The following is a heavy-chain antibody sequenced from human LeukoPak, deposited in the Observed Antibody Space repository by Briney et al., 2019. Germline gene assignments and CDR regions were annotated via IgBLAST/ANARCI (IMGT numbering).Heavy chain of an antibody. CDR1: GYTFTSYG. CDR2: ISAYNGNT. Sequence: ASVKVSCKASGYTFTSYGISWVRQAPGQGLEWMGWISAYNGNTNYAQKLQGRVTMTTDTSTSTAYMELRNLRSDDTAVYYCARDSGGGVGIYLFDYWGQGTLVTVSS. D-gene: IGHD3-16*01. V-gene: IGHV1-18*01. CDR3: ARDSGGGVGIYLFDY. J-gene: IGHJ4*02.